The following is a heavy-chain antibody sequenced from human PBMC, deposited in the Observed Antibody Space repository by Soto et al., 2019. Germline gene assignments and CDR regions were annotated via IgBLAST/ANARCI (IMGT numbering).Heavy chain of an antibody. CDR1: GGAVSSWDYY. Sequence: TLCLTCTVAGGAVSSWDYYLICIRPPPGKGLEWIGYSYYSGSTADNPSPRSRVTISVDTSKRQFSLKRTCVTAEDTAVYYCARAYCSSTRCYNGMEVWGQGTTVKVSS. V-gene: IGHV4-30-4*01. J-gene: IGHJ6*02. CDR3: ARAYCSSTRCYNGMEV. D-gene: IGHD2-2*01. CDR2: SYYSGST.